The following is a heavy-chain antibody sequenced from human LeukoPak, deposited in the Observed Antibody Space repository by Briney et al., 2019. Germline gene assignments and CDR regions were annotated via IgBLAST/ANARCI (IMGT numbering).Heavy chain of an antibody. CDR1: GFTVSRNY. CDR3: ARSPPASPFDY. D-gene: IGHD2-2*01. Sequence: PGGSLRLSCAASGFTVSRNYMSWVRQAPGKGLEWVSVIYSGGDTYYADSVKGRFTISRDISKNPLYLQINSLRAEDTAFYYCARSPPASPFDYWGQGTLVTVSS. V-gene: IGHV3-53*01. J-gene: IGHJ4*02. CDR2: IYSGGDT.